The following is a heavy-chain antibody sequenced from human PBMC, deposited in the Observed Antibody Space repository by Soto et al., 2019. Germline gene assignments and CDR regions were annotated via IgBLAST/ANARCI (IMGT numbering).Heavy chain of an antibody. J-gene: IGHJ6*02. V-gene: IGHV1-2*04. CDR3: AREDLIKDTAMVNRRWYYYGMDV. CDR2: INPNSGGT. CDR1: GYTFTGYY. Sequence: ASVKVSCKASGYTFTGYYTHWVRQAPGQGLEWMGWINPNSGGTNYAQKFQGWVTMTRDTSISTAYMELSRLRSDDTAVYYCAREDLIKDTAMVNRRWYYYGMDVWGQGTTVTVSS. D-gene: IGHD5-18*01.